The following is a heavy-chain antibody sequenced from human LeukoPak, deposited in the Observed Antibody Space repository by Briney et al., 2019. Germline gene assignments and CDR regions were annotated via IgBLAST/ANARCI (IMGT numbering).Heavy chain of an antibody. CDR2: MYHSGST. D-gene: IGHD5-18*01. J-gene: IGHJ4*02. V-gene: IGHV4-38-2*02. Sequence: SETLSLTCSVSGYSISSAYYWGWIRQPPGKGLEWIGTMYHSGSTNYNPSLKSRVTISVDTSKNQFSLKLSSVTAADTAVYYCARDPTIQLWPIDYWGQGTLVTVSS. CDR1: GYSISSAYY. CDR3: ARDPTIQLWPIDY.